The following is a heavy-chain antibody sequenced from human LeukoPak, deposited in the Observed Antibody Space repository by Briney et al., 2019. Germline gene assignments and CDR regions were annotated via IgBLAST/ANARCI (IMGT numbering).Heavy chain of an antibody. J-gene: IGHJ4*02. D-gene: IGHD3-3*01. CDR2: IYHSGST. CDR1: GYSISSGYY. V-gene: IGHV4-38-2*02. CDR3: ASPRRLRFLEWLLYHY. Sequence: PSETLSLTCTVSGYSISSGYYWGWIRRRPGKGLEWIGSIYHSGSTYYNPSLKSRVTISVDTSKNQFSLKLSSVTAADTAVYYCASPRRLRFLEWLLYHYWGQGTLVTVSS.